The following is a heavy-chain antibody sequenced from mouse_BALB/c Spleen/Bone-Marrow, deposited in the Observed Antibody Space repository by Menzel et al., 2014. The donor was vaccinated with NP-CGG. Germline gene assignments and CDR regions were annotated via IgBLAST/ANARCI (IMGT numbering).Heavy chain of an antibody. D-gene: IGHD2-12*01. CDR2: IWAGGST. V-gene: IGHV2-9*02. Sequence: QVQLQQSGPGLVSPSQSLSITCTVSGFSLXSYGVHWVRQPPGKGLEWLGVIWAGGSTNYNSALMSRLSISKDNSKSQVFLKMNSLQTDDTAMYYCARDYDEWFAYWGQGTLVTVSA. CDR1: GFSLXSYG. CDR3: ARDYDEWFAY. J-gene: IGHJ3*01.